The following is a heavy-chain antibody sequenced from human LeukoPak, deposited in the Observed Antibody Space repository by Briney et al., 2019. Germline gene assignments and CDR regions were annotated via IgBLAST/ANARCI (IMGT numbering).Heavy chain of an antibody. CDR3: ARALAGLEGAPDAFDI. Sequence: SETLSLTCTVSGGSISSSSYYWGWIRQPPGKGLEWIGSIYYSGSTYYNPSLKSRVTISVDTSKNQFSLKLSSVTAADTAVYYCARALAGLEGAPDAFDIWGQGTMVTVSS. J-gene: IGHJ3*02. CDR2: IYYSGST. V-gene: IGHV4-39*07. CDR1: GGSISSSSYY. D-gene: IGHD3-16*01.